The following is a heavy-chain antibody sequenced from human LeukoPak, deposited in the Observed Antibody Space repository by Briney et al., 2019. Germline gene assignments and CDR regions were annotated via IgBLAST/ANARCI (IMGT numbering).Heavy chain of an antibody. CDR3: ARDTDGGSAIDY. CDR2: IWYDGSNK. V-gene: IGHV3-33*01. Sequence: GGSLRLSCAASGFTFSSYGMHWVRQAPGKGLEWLAVIWYDGSNKYYADSVKGRFTISRDNSKNTLYLQMNSLRAEDTAVYYCARDTDGGSAIDYWGQGTLVTVSS. D-gene: IGHD1-26*01. J-gene: IGHJ4*02. CDR1: GFTFSSYG.